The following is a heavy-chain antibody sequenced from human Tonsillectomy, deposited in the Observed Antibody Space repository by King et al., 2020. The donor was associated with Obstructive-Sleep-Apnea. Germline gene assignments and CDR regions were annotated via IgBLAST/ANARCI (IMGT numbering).Heavy chain of an antibody. D-gene: IGHD2-15*01. CDR3: AREDMGYCSGGSCYSNYYYGMDV. Sequence: VQLQESGPGLVKPSETLSLTCTVSVYSISSGYYWGWILQPPGKGLEWIVSIYHSGSTYYNPPLKSLVTISVDTSKNQFSLKLGSVTAADTAVYYCAREDMGYCSGGSCYSNYYYGMDVWGQGTTVTVSS. J-gene: IGHJ6*02. V-gene: IGHV4-38-2*02. CDR2: IYHSGST. CDR1: VYSISSGYY.